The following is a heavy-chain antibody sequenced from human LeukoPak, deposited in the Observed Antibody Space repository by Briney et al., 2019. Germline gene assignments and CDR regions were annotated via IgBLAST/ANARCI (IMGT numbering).Heavy chain of an antibody. Sequence: GGSLRLSCAASGFTFSSYGMHWVRQAPGKGLEWVAVIRYDGSIKYYADSVKGRFTISRDNSKNTLYLEMNSLRGEDTAVYYCARGGSYSSSWYYFDYWGQGTLVTVSS. CDR2: IRYDGSIK. V-gene: IGHV3-33*01. J-gene: IGHJ4*01. CDR3: ARGGSYSSSWYYFDY. CDR1: GFTFSSYG. D-gene: IGHD6-13*01.